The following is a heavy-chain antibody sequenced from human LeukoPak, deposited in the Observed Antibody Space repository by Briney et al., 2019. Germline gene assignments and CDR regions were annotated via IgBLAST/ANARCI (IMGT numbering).Heavy chain of an antibody. J-gene: IGHJ4*02. D-gene: IGHD4-11*01. Sequence: SVKVSCKASGFTFTNSAVQWVRQARGQRLEWIGWIVVGSGNSNYAQKFRGRVTITRDMSTSTAYMELSSLRSEDTAVYYCAADLPYSNYGPLDYWGQGTLVTVSS. V-gene: IGHV1-58*01. CDR1: GFTFTNSA. CDR2: IVVGSGNS. CDR3: AADLPYSNYGPLDY.